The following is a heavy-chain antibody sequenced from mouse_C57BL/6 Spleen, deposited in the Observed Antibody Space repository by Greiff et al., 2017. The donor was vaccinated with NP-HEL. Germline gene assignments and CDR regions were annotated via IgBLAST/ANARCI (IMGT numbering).Heavy chain of an antibody. CDR2: IRSKSNNYAT. Sequence: EVQRVESGGGLVQPKGSLKLSCAASGFSFNTYAMNWVRQAPGKGLEFFSRIRSKSNNYATYYADSVKDRFTISRDDSESMLYLQMNNLKTEDTAMYYCVKTGKRDYAMDYWGQGTSVTVSS. CDR1: GFSFNTYA. CDR3: VKTGKRDYAMDY. J-gene: IGHJ4*01. V-gene: IGHV10-1*01.